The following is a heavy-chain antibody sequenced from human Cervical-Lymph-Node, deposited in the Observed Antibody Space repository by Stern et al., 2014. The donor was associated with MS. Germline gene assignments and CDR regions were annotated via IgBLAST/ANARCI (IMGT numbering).Heavy chain of an antibody. CDR3: ARTDTAMATKHAFDI. CDR1: GGTFSSYA. CDR2: IIPIFGIA. V-gene: IGHV1-69*14. J-gene: IGHJ3*02. Sequence: QVQLVQSGAEVKKPGSSVKVSCKASGGTFSSYAISWVRQAPGQGLEWMGGIIPIFGIANYAQKFPGRVTITADKSTSTAYMELSSLRSEDTAVYYCARTDTAMATKHAFDIWGQGTMVTVSS. D-gene: IGHD5-18*01.